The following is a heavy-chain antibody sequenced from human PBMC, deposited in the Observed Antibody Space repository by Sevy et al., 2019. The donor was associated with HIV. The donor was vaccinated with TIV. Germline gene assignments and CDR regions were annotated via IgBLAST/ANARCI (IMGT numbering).Heavy chain of an antibody. J-gene: IGHJ5*02. CDR1: GFTFSNYG. CDR3: VRNGGAYDSGFDP. D-gene: IGHD3-22*01. CDR2: IRRSGSDI. V-gene: IGHV3-21*05. Sequence: GGSLRLSCVASGFTFSNYGMNWVRQAPGKGLEWVSKIRRSGSDIYYADSVKGRFTISRDNAKDSLNLQMNSLRAEDTAVYYCVRNGGAYDSGFDPWGQGTLVTVSS.